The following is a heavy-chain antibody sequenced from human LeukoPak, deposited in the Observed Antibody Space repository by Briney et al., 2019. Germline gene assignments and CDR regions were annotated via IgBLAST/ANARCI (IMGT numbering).Heavy chain of an antibody. CDR3: ARDGSIAGGFDY. V-gene: IGHV1-2*02. J-gene: IGHJ4*02. Sequence: GASVKVSCKASGYTFTGYYMHWVRQAPGQGLEWMGWINPNSGGTNYAQKFQGRVTMTTDTSTSTAYMELRSLRSDDTAVYYCARDGSIAGGFDYWGQGTLVTVSS. D-gene: IGHD6-6*01. CDR2: INPNSGGT. CDR1: GYTFTGYY.